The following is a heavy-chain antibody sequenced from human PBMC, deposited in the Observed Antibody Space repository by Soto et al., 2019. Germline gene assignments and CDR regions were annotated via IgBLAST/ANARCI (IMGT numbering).Heavy chain of an antibody. Sequence: QVQLQQWGAGLLKPSETLSLTCAVYGGSFSYYYWSWIRQPPGKGLELIGEINHSGSTNYNPSLKSRVTISVDSSKNQFSLKLSSVTAADTAVYYCARGLLRYCVGDCSRAFDVWVQGTMVTVSS. J-gene: IGHJ3*01. CDR3: ARGLLRYCVGDCSRAFDV. D-gene: IGHD2-21*02. V-gene: IGHV4-34*01. CDR1: GGSFSYYY. CDR2: INHSGST.